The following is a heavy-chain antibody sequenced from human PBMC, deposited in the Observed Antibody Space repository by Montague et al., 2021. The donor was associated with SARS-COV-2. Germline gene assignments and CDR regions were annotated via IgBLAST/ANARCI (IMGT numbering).Heavy chain of an antibody. CDR2: IYYSGST. CDR3: ARTTYFDLALIYYYVMDV. Sequence: SETLSLTCTVSGGSINNYYWSWIRQPPGRGLEWIGYIYYSGSTEYSPSLKSRVTMSIDTSKNQFSLRLNSVTAADTAVYFCARTTYFDLALIYYYVMDVWGQGTTVTVSS. D-gene: IGHD3-9*01. J-gene: IGHJ6*02. CDR1: GGSINNYY. V-gene: IGHV4-59*08.